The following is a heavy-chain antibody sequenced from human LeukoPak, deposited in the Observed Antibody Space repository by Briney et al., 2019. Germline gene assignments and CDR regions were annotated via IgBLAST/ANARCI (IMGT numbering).Heavy chain of an antibody. Sequence: ASVKVSCKVSGYTLTELSMHWVRQAPGKGLEWMGGFDPEDGETIYAQKFQGRVTMTEDTSTDTAYMELSSLRSEDTAEYYCATAPYSSGWTPNYWGQGTLVTVSS. V-gene: IGHV1-24*01. CDR1: GYTLTELS. J-gene: IGHJ4*02. CDR3: ATAPYSSGWTPNY. CDR2: FDPEDGET. D-gene: IGHD6-19*01.